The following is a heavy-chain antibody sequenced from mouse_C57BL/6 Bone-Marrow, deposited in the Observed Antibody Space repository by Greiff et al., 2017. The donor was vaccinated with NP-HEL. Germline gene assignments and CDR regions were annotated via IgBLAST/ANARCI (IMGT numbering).Heavy chain of an antibody. CDR1: GYTFTSYW. CDR3: AREDTTVVATFWFAY. D-gene: IGHD1-1*01. V-gene: IGHV1-72*01. J-gene: IGHJ3*01. CDR2: IDPDSGGT. Sequence: VQLQQSGAELVKPGASVKLSCKASGYTFTSYWMHWVKQRPGRGLEWIGRIDPDSGGTKYNEKFKSKATLTVDKPSSTAYMQLSSLTSEDSAVYYCAREDTTVVATFWFAYWGQGTLVTVSA.